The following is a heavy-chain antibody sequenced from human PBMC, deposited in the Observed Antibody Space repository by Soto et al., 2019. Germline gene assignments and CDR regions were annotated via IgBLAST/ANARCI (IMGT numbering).Heavy chain of an antibody. V-gene: IGHV4-34*01. CDR3: ARDKITGLFDY. CDR2: INHGGST. J-gene: IGHJ4*02. Sequence: QVQLQQWGAGLLKPSETLSLTCAVYGGSFSGYYWTWIRQPPGTGLEWIGEINHGGSTNYNPSLNSRVTISVDTSKNQFSLKLTSVTAADTAVYYCARDKITGLFDYWGQGTLVTVSS. CDR1: GGSFSGYY. D-gene: IGHD2-8*02.